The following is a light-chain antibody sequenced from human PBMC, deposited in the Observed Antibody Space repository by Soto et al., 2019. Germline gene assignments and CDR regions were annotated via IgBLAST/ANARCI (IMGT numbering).Light chain of an antibody. CDR3: QQYNSYPWT. CDR2: HAS. V-gene: IGKV1-5*01. CDR1: QSISNW. Sequence: DIQMTQSPSAXPXXXXXXXXIXCRASQSISNWLAWYQQKPGTAPKLLIYHASTLESGVPSRFSGSGSGTEFTLTISSLQPDDFATYYCQQYNSYPWTFGQGTKVDIK. J-gene: IGKJ1*01.